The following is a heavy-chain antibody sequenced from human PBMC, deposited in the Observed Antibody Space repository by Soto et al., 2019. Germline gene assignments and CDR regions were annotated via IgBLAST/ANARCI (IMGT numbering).Heavy chain of an antibody. CDR2: ISAYNGNT. CDR1: GYTFTSYG. J-gene: IGHJ2*01. D-gene: IGHD3-9*01. Sequence: GASVKVSCKASGYTFTSYGISWVRQAPGQGLEWMGWISAYNGNTNYAQKLQGRVTMTTDTSTSTAYMELRSLRSDDTAVYYCARVQGWQYSSRYPRLWYFDLWGRGTLVTVSS. CDR3: ARVQGWQYSSRYPRLWYFDL. V-gene: IGHV1-18*01.